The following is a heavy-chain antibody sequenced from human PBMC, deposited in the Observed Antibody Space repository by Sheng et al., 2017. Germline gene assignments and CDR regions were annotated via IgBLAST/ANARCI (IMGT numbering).Heavy chain of an antibody. CDR1: GYTFTSYG. CDR2: ISAYNGNT. CDR3: AREILNYSFRSSGGIDY. J-gene: IGHJ4*02. V-gene: IGHV1-18*01. D-gene: IGHD2-15*01. Sequence: QVQLVQSGAEVKKPWASVKVSCKASGYTFTSYGISWVRQAPGQGLEWMGWISAYNGNTNYAQKLQGRVTMTTDTSTSTAYMELRSLRSDDTAVYYCAREILNYSFRSSGGIDYWAREPWSPSPQ.